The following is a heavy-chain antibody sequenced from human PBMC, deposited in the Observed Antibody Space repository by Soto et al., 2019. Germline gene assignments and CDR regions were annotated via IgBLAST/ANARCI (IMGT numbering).Heavy chain of an antibody. CDR2: ISGSGGST. Sequence: TGGSLRLSCAASGFTFSSYAMSWVRQAPGKGLEWVSAISGSGGSTYYADSVKGRFTISRDNSKNTLYLQMNSLRAEDTAVYYCAKLPRAVQLWLYGFDYWGQGTLVTVSS. CDR1: GFTFSSYA. D-gene: IGHD5-18*01. J-gene: IGHJ4*02. CDR3: AKLPRAVQLWLYGFDY. V-gene: IGHV3-23*01.